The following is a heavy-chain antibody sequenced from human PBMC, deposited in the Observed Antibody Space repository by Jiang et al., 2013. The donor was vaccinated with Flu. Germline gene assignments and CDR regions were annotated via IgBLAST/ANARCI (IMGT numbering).Heavy chain of an antibody. V-gene: IGHV2-26*01. Sequence: KPTQTLTLTCTVSGFSLSDARMGMAWIRQAPGKALEWLGNIFSNDDKAYTTSLKTRLTFSEDTSKSQVVLTMTNMDPVDTATYYCARIEKFSSGWTPFDFWGQGTLVTVSS. D-gene: IGHD6-19*01. CDR2: IFSNDDK. CDR3: ARIEKFSSGWTPFDF. CDR1: GFSLSDARMG. J-gene: IGHJ4*02.